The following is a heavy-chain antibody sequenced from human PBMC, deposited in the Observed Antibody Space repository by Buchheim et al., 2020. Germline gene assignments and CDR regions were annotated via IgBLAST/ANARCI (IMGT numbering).Heavy chain of an antibody. Sequence: QVQLVESGGGVVQPGRSLRLSCAASGFTFSSYAMHWVRQAPGKGLEWVAVISYDGSNKYYADSVKGRFTISRDNSKNTLYLQMNSLRAEDTAVYYCARGRSELKYYDFWSGYYPPFDYWGQGTL. CDR1: GFTFSSYA. V-gene: IGHV3-30-3*01. D-gene: IGHD3-3*01. CDR2: ISYDGSNK. J-gene: IGHJ4*02. CDR3: ARGRSELKYYDFWSGYYPPFDY.